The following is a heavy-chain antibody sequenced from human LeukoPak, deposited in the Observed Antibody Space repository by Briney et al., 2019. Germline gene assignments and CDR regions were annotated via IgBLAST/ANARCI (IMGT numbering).Heavy chain of an antibody. CDR1: GGSISSSSYY. Sequence: SETLSLTCTVSGGSISSSSYYWGWIRQPPGKGLEWIGSIYYSGSTYYNPSLKNRVTISVDTSKNQFSLKLSSVTAADTAVYYCARDGYSRPYYFDCWGQGTLVTVSS. J-gene: IGHJ4*02. D-gene: IGHD6-13*01. CDR2: IYYSGST. CDR3: ARDGYSRPYYFDC. V-gene: IGHV4-39*02.